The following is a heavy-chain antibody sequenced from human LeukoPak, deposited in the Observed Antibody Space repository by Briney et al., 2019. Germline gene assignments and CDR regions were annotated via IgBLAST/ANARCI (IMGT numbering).Heavy chain of an antibody. CDR1: GFTFSSYG. J-gene: IGHJ4*02. CDR2: ISYDGNNK. D-gene: IGHD5-18*01. Sequence: GGSLRLSCAASGFTFSSYGMHWVRQAPGKGLEWVAVISYDGNNKYYVDSVKGRFTISRDNSKNTLSLQMNSLRAEDTAVYYCATNGDTAYPFDYWGQGTLVTVSS. V-gene: IGHV3-30*03. CDR3: ATNGDTAYPFDY.